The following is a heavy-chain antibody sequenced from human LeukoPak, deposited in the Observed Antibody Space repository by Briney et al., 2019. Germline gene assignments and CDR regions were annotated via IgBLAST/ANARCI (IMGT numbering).Heavy chain of an antibody. CDR1: GFSLSTSGVG. V-gene: IGHV2-5*02. CDR3: AHPSSWYYFDY. J-gene: IGHJ4*02. D-gene: IGHD6-13*01. CDR2: IYWDDDK. Sequence: SGPTLVKPTQTLTLTSTFSGFSLSTSGVGVGLIRQPPGKALEWLALIYWDDDKRYSPSLKSRLTIAKDTSKTQVVLTMTNMDPVDTATYYCAHPSSWYYFDYWGQGTLVTVSS.